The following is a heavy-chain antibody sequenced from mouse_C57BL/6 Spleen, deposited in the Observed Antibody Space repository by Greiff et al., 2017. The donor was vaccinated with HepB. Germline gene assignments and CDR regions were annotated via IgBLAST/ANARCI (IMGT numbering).Heavy chain of an antibody. Sequence: VQLKESGPGMVKPSQSLSLTCTVTGYSITSGYDWHWIRHFPGNKLEWMGYISYSGSTNYNPSLKSRISITHDTSKNHFFLKLNSVTTEDTATYYCARDSNYGYFDYWGQGTTLTVSS. CDR1: GYSITSGYD. J-gene: IGHJ2*01. CDR3: ARDSNYGYFDY. CDR2: ISYSGST. D-gene: IGHD2-5*01. V-gene: IGHV3-1*01.